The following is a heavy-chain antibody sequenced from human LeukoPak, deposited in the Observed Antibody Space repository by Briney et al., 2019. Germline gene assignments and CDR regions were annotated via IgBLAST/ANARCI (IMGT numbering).Heavy chain of an antibody. D-gene: IGHD3-10*01. J-gene: IGHJ4*02. Sequence: GGSLRLSCAASGFTFSSYGMHWVRQAPGKGLEWVAVIWYDGSNKYYADSVKGRFTISRDNSKNTLYLQMNSLRAEDTAVYYCARDPAPFVYYASDYWGQGTLVTVSS. V-gene: IGHV3-33*01. CDR2: IWYDGSNK. CDR3: ARDPAPFVYYASDY. CDR1: GFTFSSYG.